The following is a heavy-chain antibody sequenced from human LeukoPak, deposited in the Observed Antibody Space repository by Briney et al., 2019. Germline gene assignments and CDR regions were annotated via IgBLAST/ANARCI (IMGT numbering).Heavy chain of an antibody. CDR1: GYTFTSYD. Sequence: ASVKVSCKASGYTFTSYDINWVRQATGQGVEWMGWMNPNSGNTGYAQKFQGRVTMTRNTSISTAYMELSSLRSEDTAVYYCARSPPVVPASVYYYGMDVWGQGTTVTVSS. CDR2: MNPNSGNT. CDR3: ARSPPVVPASVYYYGMDV. V-gene: IGHV1-8*01. J-gene: IGHJ6*02. D-gene: IGHD2-2*01.